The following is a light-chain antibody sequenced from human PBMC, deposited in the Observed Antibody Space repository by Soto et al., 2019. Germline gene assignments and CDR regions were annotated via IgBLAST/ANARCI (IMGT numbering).Light chain of an antibody. CDR3: QQYSNWPIT. V-gene: IGKV3-15*01. CDR1: QNVLSN. J-gene: IGKJ5*01. CDR2: GAS. Sequence: EIMFTQSPSTLSLYPGERATLSCRASQNVLSNLAWYQQKPGQAPRLLIYGASTRATGLPARFSGSGSGTQFTLTISSLQSEDFAVYYCQQYSNWPITFGQGTRLEIK.